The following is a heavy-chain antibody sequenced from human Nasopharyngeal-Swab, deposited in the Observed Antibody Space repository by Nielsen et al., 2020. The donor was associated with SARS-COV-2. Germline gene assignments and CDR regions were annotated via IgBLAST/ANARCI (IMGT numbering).Heavy chain of an antibody. CDR2: ISGGGSST. V-gene: IGHV3-23*03. D-gene: IGHD3-16*01. CDR3: AKLSPVWGSYTPPYSFDY. Sequence: ETLSLTCAASGFTFSSYAMSWVRPAPGKGLEWVSTISGGGSSTYYADSMKGRFTISRDDSKNTLYVQMNSLRAEDTAVYYCAKLSPVWGSYTPPYSFDYWGQGTRVTVSS. J-gene: IGHJ4*02. CDR1: GFTFSSYA.